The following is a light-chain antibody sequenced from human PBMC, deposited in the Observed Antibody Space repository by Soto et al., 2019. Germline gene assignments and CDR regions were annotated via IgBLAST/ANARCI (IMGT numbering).Light chain of an antibody. Sequence: DIQMAQSPSSLSVSVGGRVTITCRASQGITDSLAWYQQKPGKVPKLLIYGASTLQSGVPSRFSGRGSGTDFTLTISSLRPEDVATYYCQQYTSVPLTFAGGTKVEIK. V-gene: IGKV1-27*01. CDR3: QQYTSVPLT. CDR2: GAS. J-gene: IGKJ4*01. CDR1: QGITDS.